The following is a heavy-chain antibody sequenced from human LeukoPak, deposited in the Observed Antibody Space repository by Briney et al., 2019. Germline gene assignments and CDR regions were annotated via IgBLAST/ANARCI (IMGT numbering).Heavy chain of an antibody. CDR1: GYTFTGYY. CDR3: ARDERFDP. CDR2: INPNSGGT. Sequence: ASVKVSCKASGYTFTGYYMHWVRQAPGQGLEWMGLINPNSGGTNYAQKFQGRVTMTSDTSISRAYRELSSLRSDDTAVYYCARDERFDPWGQGTLVTVSS. J-gene: IGHJ5*02. V-gene: IGHV1-2*02.